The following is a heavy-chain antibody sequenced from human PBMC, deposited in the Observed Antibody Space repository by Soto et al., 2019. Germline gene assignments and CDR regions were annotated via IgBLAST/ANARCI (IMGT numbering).Heavy chain of an antibody. CDR1: GFTFSNYA. D-gene: IGHD2-15*01. J-gene: IGHJ4*02. CDR2: ISVSGGT. V-gene: IGHV3-23*01. Sequence: PVGSLRLSCAASGFTFSNYAMTWVRQAPGKGLEWVSTISVSGGTYYADSVKGRFTISRDNSKNTLYLQMDSLRAEDTAVYYCAKDREGVVAATTFDYWGQGTLVTVSS. CDR3: AKDREGVVAATTFDY.